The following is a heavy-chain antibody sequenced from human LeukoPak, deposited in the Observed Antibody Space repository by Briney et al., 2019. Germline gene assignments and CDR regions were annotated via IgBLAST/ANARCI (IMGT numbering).Heavy chain of an antibody. V-gene: IGHV3-48*04. CDR2: ISSSSSTI. CDR3: ARDHYPPRADSSGYYGIDY. CDR1: GFTFSSYS. Sequence: PGGSLRLSCAASGFTFSSYSMNWVRQAPGKGLEWVSYISSSSSTIYYADSVKGRFTISRDNAKNSLYLQMNSLRAEDTAVYYCARDHYPPRADSSGYYGIDYWGQGTLVTVSS. D-gene: IGHD3-22*01. J-gene: IGHJ4*02.